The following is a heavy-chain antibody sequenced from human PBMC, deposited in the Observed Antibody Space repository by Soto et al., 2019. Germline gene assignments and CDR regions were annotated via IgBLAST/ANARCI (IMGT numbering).Heavy chain of an antibody. D-gene: IGHD6-6*01. Sequence: EVQLAESGGCLAQPGGSLRLSCAASGFTLSGYAMDWVRQAPGKGLEYVAGISSNGVGTYYANSVQGRFTISRDNSKNTVYLQMGSLRPEDMAVYYCARRARPDFYYMDVWSKGTTVTVSS. CDR1: GFTLSGYA. CDR3: ARRARPDFYYMDV. CDR2: ISSNGVGT. J-gene: IGHJ6*03. V-gene: IGHV3-64*01.